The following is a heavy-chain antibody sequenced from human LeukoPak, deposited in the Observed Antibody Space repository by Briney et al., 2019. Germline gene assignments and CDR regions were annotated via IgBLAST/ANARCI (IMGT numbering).Heavy chain of an antibody. CDR3: ARGGNYDILTGYIFDY. CDR2: IKHDVGEK. Sequence: PRGSLRLSCAPSGFTPTNYWISWVRHAPGNGREWVGNIKHDVGEKHHMNSVKGRFTIARDSGKNSLNLQMNSLRAEDTAVYYCARGGNYDILTGYIFDYWGEGTLVTVPS. J-gene: IGHJ4*02. V-gene: IGHV3-7*03. D-gene: IGHD3-9*01. CDR1: GFTPTNYW.